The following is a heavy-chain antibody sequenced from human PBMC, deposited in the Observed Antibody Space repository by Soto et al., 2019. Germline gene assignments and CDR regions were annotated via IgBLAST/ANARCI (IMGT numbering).Heavy chain of an antibody. CDR2: INAGNGNT. V-gene: IGHV1-3*01. CDR1: GYTFTSYA. CDR3: ASRTPLNYYDSSGYFD. J-gene: IGHJ4*02. D-gene: IGHD3-22*01. Sequence: EASVKVSCKASGYTFTSYAMHWVRQAPGQRLEWMGWINAGNGNTKYSQKFQGRVTITRDTSASTAYMELSSLRSEDTAVYYCASRTPLNYYDSSGYFDWGQGTLVTVSS.